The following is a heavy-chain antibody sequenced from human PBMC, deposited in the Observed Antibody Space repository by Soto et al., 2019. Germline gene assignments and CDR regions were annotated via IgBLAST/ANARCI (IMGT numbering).Heavy chain of an antibody. CDR1: GFTFDDYA. Sequence: GGSLRLSCAASGFTFDDYAMHWVRQAPGKGLEWVSGISWNSGSIGYADSVKGRFTISRDNAKNSLYLQMNSLRAEDTALYYCAKDSSKLYYYYMDVWGKGTTVTVSS. CDR2: ISWNSGSI. CDR3: AKDSSKLYYYYMDV. J-gene: IGHJ6*03. V-gene: IGHV3-9*01. D-gene: IGHD4-4*01.